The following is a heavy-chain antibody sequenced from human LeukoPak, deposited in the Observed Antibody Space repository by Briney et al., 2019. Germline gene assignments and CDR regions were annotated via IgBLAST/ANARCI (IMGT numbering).Heavy chain of an antibody. V-gene: IGHV3-30-3*01. CDR1: GFTFSSYA. J-gene: IGHJ6*03. CDR3: ARDNSPLKYYYYYMDV. Sequence: GGSLRLSCAASGFTFSSYAMHWVRQAPGKGLEWVAVISYDGSNKYYADSVKGRFTISRDNSKNTLYLQMNSLRAEDTAVYYCARDNSPLKYYYYYMDVWGKGTTVTVSS. CDR2: ISYDGSNK. D-gene: IGHD4-23*01.